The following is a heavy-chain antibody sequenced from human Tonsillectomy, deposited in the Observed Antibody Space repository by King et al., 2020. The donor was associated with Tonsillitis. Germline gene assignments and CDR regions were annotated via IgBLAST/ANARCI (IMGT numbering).Heavy chain of an antibody. CDR3: AKSSFLWQHLVLGS. V-gene: IGHV3-30*02. CDR2: IRYDGNNE. D-gene: IGHD6-13*01. J-gene: IGHJ5*02. CDR1: GFAFSTYG. Sequence: VQLVESGGGVVQPGGSLRLSCAASGFAFSTYGMQWVRQAPGKGLEWVAFIRYDGNNEYYAESVKGRFTISRDNSKNTLYLQMNSLRAEDTAVYYCAKSSFLWQHLVLGSWGQGTLVTVSS.